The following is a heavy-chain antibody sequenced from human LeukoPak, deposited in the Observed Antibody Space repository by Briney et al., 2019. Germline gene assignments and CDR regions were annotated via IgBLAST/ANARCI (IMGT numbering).Heavy chain of an antibody. CDR3: VRPYGPLWFGDKTYMDV. Sequence: GRSLRLSCAASGFTFSSYAMHWVRQAPGKGLEWVAVISYDGSNKYYADSVKGRFTISRDNSKNTLYLQMNSLRAEDTAVYYCVRPYGPLWFGDKTYMDVWGQGTTVTVSS. D-gene: IGHD3-10*01. CDR2: ISYDGSNK. V-gene: IGHV3-30*04. CDR1: GFTFSSYA. J-gene: IGHJ6*02.